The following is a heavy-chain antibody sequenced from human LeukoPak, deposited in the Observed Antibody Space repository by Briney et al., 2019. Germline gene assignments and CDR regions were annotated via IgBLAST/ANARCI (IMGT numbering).Heavy chain of an antibody. D-gene: IGHD6-19*01. CDR1: GGSFSGYY. V-gene: IGHV4-34*01. CDR3: AREKFLEWYAVAGTFGYFDY. CDR2: INHSGSA. Sequence: PSETLSLTCAVYGGSFSGYYWSWIRQPPGKGLEWIGEINHSGSANYNPSLKSRVTISVDTSRNQFSLKLSSVTAADTAVYYCAREKFLEWYAVAGTFGYFDYWGQGTLVTVSS. J-gene: IGHJ4*02.